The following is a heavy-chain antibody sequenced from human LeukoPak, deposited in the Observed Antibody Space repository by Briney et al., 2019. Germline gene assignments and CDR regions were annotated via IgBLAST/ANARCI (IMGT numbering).Heavy chain of an antibody. J-gene: IGHJ4*02. V-gene: IGHV3-30*02. D-gene: IGHD1-26*01. Sequence: GGSLRLSCAASGFNFSSYGLHWVRPAPGEGLEWVEFIRYDGSNEYYADSVKGRFNISRDKSKNTLYLQMNSLRAEDPAVDYCANLVGATTVNYWGQGTLVTVSS. CDR1: GFNFSSYG. CDR3: ANLVGATTVNY. CDR2: IRYDGSNE.